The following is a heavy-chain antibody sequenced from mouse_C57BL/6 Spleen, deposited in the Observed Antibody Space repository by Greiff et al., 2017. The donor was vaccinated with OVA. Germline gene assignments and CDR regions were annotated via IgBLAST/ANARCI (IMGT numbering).Heavy chain of an antibody. CDR3: ARDSSTTVVATEAWFAY. D-gene: IGHD1-1*01. CDR2: ISDGGSYT. V-gene: IGHV5-4*01. CDR1: GFTFSSYA. J-gene: IGHJ3*01. Sequence: EVHLVESGGGLVKPGGSLKLSCAASGFTFSSYAMSWVRQTPEKRLEWVATISDGGSYTYYPDNVKGRFTISRDNAKNNLYLQMSHLKSEDTAMYYCARDSSTTVVATEAWFAYWGQGTLVTVSA.